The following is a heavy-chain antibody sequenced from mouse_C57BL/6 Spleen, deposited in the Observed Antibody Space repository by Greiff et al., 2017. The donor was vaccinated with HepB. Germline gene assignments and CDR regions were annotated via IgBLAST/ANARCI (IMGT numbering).Heavy chain of an antibody. Sequence: DVHLVESGGGLVKPGGSLKLSCAASGFTFSSYAMSWVRQTPEKRLEWVATISDGGSYTYYPDNVKGRFTISRDNAKNNLYLQMSHLKSEDTAMYYCASHYYGSSYPFAYWGQGTLVTVSA. J-gene: IGHJ3*01. CDR1: GFTFSSYA. V-gene: IGHV5-4*01. D-gene: IGHD1-1*01. CDR2: ISDGGSYT. CDR3: ASHYYGSSYPFAY.